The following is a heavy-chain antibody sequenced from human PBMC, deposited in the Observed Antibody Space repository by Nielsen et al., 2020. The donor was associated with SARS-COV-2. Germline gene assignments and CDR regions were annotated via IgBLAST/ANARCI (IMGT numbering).Heavy chain of an antibody. CDR2: IYYSGST. Sequence: SETLSLTCTVSGGSISSGGYYWSWIRRHPGKGLEWIGYIYYSGSTYYNPSLKSRVTISVDTSKNQFSLKLSSVTAADTAVYYCAREREHDYSNFADYWGQGTLVTVSS. J-gene: IGHJ4*02. CDR3: AREREHDYSNFADY. D-gene: IGHD4-11*01. CDR1: GGSISSGGYY. V-gene: IGHV4-31*03.